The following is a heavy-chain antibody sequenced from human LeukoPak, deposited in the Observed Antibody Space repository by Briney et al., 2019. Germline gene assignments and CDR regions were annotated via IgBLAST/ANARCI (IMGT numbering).Heavy chain of an antibody. CDR2: IYTGGST. V-gene: IGHV3-66*01. J-gene: IGHJ4*02. CDR3: ARDLEGLYCSGGSCYGPTDY. CDR1: GFTVSSNC. D-gene: IGHD2-15*01. Sequence: GGSLRLSCAASGFTVSSNCMSWVRQAPGKGLEWVSVIYTGGSTYYADSVKGRFTISRDNSKNTLYLQMNSLRAEDTAVYYCARDLEGLYCSGGSCYGPTDYWGQGTLVTVSS.